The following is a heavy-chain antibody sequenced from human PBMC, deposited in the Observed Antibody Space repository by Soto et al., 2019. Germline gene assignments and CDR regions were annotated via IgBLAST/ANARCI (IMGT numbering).Heavy chain of an antibody. Sequence: SETLSLTCAVSGGSISSGGYSWSWIRQPPGKGLEWIGYIYYSGSTNYNPSLKSRVTISVDTSKNQFSLKLSSVTAADTAVYYCARLYGFSGFDYWGQGTLVTVSS. D-gene: IGHD6-25*01. CDR1: GGSISSGGYS. CDR2: IYYSGST. V-gene: IGHV4-61*08. J-gene: IGHJ4*02. CDR3: ARLYGFSGFDY.